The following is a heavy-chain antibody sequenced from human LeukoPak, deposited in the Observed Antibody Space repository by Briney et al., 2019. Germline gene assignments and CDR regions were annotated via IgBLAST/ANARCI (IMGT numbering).Heavy chain of an antibody. CDR2: IYYSGST. CDR1: SGSISTSNYY. D-gene: IGHD4-17*01. Sequence: SETLSLTCTVSSGSISTSNYYWGWVRQPPGKGLEWIGYIYYSGSTNYNPSLKSRVTISVDTSKNQFSLKLSSVTAADTAVYYCARVMTTVTSRRYMDVWGKGTTVTISS. V-gene: IGHV4-61*05. CDR3: ARVMTTVTSRRYMDV. J-gene: IGHJ6*03.